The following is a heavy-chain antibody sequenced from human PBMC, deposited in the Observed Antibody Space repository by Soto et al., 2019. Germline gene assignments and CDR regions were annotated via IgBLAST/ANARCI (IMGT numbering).Heavy chain of an antibody. D-gene: IGHD1-1*01. CDR3: TSDSSTGTTEYDAFDI. Sequence: GGSQRLSCTASGFTFGDYAMSWFRQAPGKGLEWVGFIRSKAYGGTTEYAASVKGRFTISRDDSKSIAYLQMNSLKTEDTAVYYCTSDSSTGTTEYDAFDIWGQGTMVTVS. CDR1: GFTFGDYA. J-gene: IGHJ3*02. CDR2: IRSKAYGGTT. V-gene: IGHV3-49*03.